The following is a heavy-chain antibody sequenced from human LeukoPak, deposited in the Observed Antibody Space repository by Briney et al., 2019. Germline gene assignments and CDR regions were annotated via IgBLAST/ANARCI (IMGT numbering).Heavy chain of an antibody. CDR3: VRDNDYVPAY. CDR1: GYTFTSYG. J-gene: IGHJ4*02. V-gene: IGHV1-18*01. D-gene: IGHD4-17*01. Sequence: ASVRVSCKASGYTFTSYGVSWVRQAPGQGLEWMAWISTSNGNTNFAQKFQGRVTMTTDTSTSTAYMELRSLRSDDTAVYYCVRDNDYVPAYWGQGTLVSVSS. CDR2: ISTSNGNT.